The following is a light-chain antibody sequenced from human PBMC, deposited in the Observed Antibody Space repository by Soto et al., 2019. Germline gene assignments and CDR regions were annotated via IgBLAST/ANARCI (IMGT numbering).Light chain of an antibody. V-gene: IGLV2-8*01. CDR2: EVS. Sequence: QSVLTQPPSASGSPGRSVTISCTGTSSDVGGYNYVSWYQQHPDKAPKLMIYEVSKRPSGVPDRFSGSKSGNTASLTVSGLQAEDEADYYCTSYAGSNTHVFGTGTKVTVL. CDR3: TSYAGSNTHV. J-gene: IGLJ1*01. CDR1: SSDVGGYNY.